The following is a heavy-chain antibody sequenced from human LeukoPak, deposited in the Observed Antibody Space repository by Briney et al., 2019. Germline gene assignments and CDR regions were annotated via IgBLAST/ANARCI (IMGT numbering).Heavy chain of an antibody. D-gene: IGHD3-22*01. V-gene: IGHV1-3*03. CDR1: GYTFTSYA. J-gene: IGHJ4*02. CDR2: INAGNGNT. CDR3: ARDFRGGEGYYYDSSGEFDY. Sequence: GASVKVSCKASGYTFTSYAMHWVRQAPGQRLEWMGWINAGNGNTKYSQEFQGRVTMTRDMSTSTVYMELSSLRSEDTAVYYCARDFRGGEGYYYDSSGEFDYWGQGTLVTVSS.